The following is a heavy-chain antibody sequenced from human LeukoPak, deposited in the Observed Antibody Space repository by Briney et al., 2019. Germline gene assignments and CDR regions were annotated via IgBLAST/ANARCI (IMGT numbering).Heavy chain of an antibody. CDR1: GYTFTSYD. CDR2: INPNSGGT. V-gene: IGHV1-2*02. J-gene: IGHJ4*02. Sequence: ASVKVSCKASGYTFTSYDINWVRQATGQGLEWMGWINPNSGGTNYAQKFQGRVTMTRDTSISTAYMELSRLRSDDTAVYYCARSAAGTIDYWGQGTLVTVSS. CDR3: ARSAAGTIDY. D-gene: IGHD6-13*01.